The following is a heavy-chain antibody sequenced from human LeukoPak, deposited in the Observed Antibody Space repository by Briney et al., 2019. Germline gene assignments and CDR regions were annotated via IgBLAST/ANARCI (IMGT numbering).Heavy chain of an antibody. CDR2: INHSGST. CDR1: GGSLSGFY. Sequence: PSETLSLTCAVYGGSLSGFYWAWIRQPPGKGLEWIGEINHSGSTNYNPSLKSRVTISIDTSKNQFSLKLSSVTAADTAVYYCARPSYCSSTSCSGYFDLWGRDTLVTVSS. J-gene: IGHJ2*01. CDR3: ARPSYCSSTSCSGYFDL. D-gene: IGHD2-2*01. V-gene: IGHV4-34*01.